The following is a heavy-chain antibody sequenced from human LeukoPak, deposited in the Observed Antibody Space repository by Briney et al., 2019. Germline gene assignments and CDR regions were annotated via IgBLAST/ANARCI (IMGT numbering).Heavy chain of an antibody. D-gene: IGHD3-22*01. J-gene: IGHJ4*02. V-gene: IGHV3-33*01. CDR2: IRHDGSNK. Sequence: GSLRPSCAAFGFSFSNYGMHWVRQAPGKGLEWVAVIRHDGSNKYYGDSVKGRLTISRDNSKSTLYLQMNSLRADDTAVYYCARRTPVYYLDNSRPFDYWGQGTLVTVSS. CDR1: GFSFSNYG. CDR3: ARRTPVYYLDNSRPFDY.